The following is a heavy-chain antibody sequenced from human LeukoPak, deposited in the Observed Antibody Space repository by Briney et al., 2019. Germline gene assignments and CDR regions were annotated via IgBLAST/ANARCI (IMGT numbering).Heavy chain of an antibody. CDR3: VREGHDYGDYYFDY. J-gene: IGHJ4*02. CDR2: INHSGST. CDR1: GGSFSGYY. V-gene: IGHV4-34*01. D-gene: IGHD4-17*01. Sequence: SETLSLTCAVYGGSFSGYYWSWIRQPPGKGLEWIGEINHSGSTNYNPSLKSRVTISVDTSKNQFSLKLSSVTAADTAVYYCVREGHDYGDYYFDYWGQGTLVTVSS.